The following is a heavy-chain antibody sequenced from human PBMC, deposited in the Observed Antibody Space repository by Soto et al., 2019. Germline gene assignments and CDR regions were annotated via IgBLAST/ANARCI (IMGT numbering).Heavy chain of an antibody. CDR3: ARVGMASGNGYGSGSDDI. CDR2: ITSSSTYM. Sequence: EVQLVESGGGLVKPGGSLRLSCAASGFTFSSYDMNWVRQAPGKGLEWVSSITSSSTYMNYADSVKGRFTTSRDNAGNSLYLQMNSLRAEDTAVYYCARVGMASGNGYGSGSDDIWGQGTLITVSS. J-gene: IGHJ4*02. V-gene: IGHV3-21*02. CDR1: GFTFSSYD. D-gene: IGHD3-10*01.